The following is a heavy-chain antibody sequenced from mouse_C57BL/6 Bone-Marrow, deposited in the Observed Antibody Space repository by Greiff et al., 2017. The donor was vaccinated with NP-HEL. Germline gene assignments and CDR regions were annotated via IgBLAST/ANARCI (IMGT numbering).Heavy chain of an antibody. CDR2: INPSSGYT. CDR3: ARLRRY. V-gene: IGHV1-7*01. CDR1: GYTFTSYW. Sequence: QVQLKESGAELAKPGASVKLSCKASGYTFTSYWMHWVKQRPGQGLEWIGYINPSSGYTKYNQKFKDKATWTADKSSSTAYMQLSSLTYEDSAVYYCARLRRYWGQGTTLTVSS. J-gene: IGHJ2*01.